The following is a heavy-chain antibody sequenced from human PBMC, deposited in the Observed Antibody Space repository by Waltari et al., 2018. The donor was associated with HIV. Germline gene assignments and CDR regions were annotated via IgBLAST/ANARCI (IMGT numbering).Heavy chain of an antibody. CDR3: ARLQFMYPVEWYGESPIDH. D-gene: IGHD3-3*01. CDR1: GGSISGHY. J-gene: IGHJ4*02. V-gene: IGHV4-59*08. Sequence: QVHLQESGPGVVKPSETLSLTCSVSGGSISGHYRSWIRQAPGKGLEYIGYIYYRGTTTHNPSIKGRASITLCTSKNQFSLNLRFVTAADTAMYYCARLQFMYPVEWYGESPIDHWGQGTLVTVSS. CDR2: IYYRGTT.